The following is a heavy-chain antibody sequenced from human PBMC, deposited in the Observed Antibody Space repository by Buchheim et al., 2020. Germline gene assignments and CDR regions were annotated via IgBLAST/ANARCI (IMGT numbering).Heavy chain of an antibody. CDR1: GYTFTSYY. D-gene: IGHD4-23*01. J-gene: IGHJ4*02. CDR3: ARVPSRDYGGNRGGLQP. Sequence: QVQLVQSGAEVKKPGASVKASCKASGYTFTSYYMHWVRQAPGQGLEWMGIINPSGGSTSYAQKFQGRVTMTRDTSTSTVYMELSSLRSEDTAVYYCARVPSRDYGGNRGGLQPWGQGTL. V-gene: IGHV1-46*01. CDR2: INPSGGST.